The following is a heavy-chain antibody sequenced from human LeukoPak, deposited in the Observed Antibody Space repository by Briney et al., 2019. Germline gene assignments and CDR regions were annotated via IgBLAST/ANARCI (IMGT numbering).Heavy chain of an antibody. CDR1: GYTFTTYA. J-gene: IGHJ4*02. CDR3: ARGYCSGGTCPTFIDY. V-gene: IGHV7-4-1*02. D-gene: IGHD2-15*01. Sequence: ASVKVSCKASGYTFTTYAMNWVRQAPGQGLEWMGWINTDTGNPTYAQGFTGRFVFSLDTSVSTAYLQISSLKAEDTAVYYCARGYCSGGTCPTFIDYWGQGTLVTVSS. CDR2: INTDTGNP.